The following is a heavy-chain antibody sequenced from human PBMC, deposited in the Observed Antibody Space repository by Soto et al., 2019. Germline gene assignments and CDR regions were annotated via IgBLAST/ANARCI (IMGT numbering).Heavy chain of an antibody. D-gene: IGHD6-19*01. CDR2: INPSGGST. V-gene: IGHV1-46*01. CDR3: AKAGAPLGGVVAGPQISASDAFDI. Sequence: GASVKVSCKASGYTFTSYYMHWVRQAPGQGLEWMGIINPSGGSTSYAQKFQGRVTMTRDTSTSTVYMELSSLRSEDTAVYYCAKAGAPLGGVVAGPQISASDAFDIWGQGTMVTVSS. CDR1: GYTFTSYY. J-gene: IGHJ3*02.